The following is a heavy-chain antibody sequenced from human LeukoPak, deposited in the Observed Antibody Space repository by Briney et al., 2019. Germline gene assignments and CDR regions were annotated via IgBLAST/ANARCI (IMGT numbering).Heavy chain of an antibody. CDR3: ARRTLYSSSWYVIDY. J-gene: IGHJ4*02. CDR2: INPNSGGT. Sequence: ASVKVSCKASGYTFTGYYTHWVRQAPGQGLEWMGWINPNSGGTNYAQKFQGRVTMTRDTSISTAYMELSRLRSDDTAVYYCARRTLYSSSWYVIDYWGQGTLVTVSS. D-gene: IGHD6-13*01. V-gene: IGHV1-2*02. CDR1: GYTFTGYY.